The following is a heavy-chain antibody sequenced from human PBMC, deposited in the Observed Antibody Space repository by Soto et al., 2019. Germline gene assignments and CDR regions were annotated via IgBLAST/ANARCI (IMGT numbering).Heavy chain of an antibody. CDR2: FIPVYRTL. D-gene: IGHD3-3*01. Sequence: SLKVSCKASGGSFGKSAINWVRQTPGQGLEWLGGFIPVYRTLNYAQKFQGRVTITADESTGTAYMTLSSLASDDTAVYYCATGVIWIGYFTVDSWGQGTRVTVSS. CDR3: ATGVIWIGYFTVDS. CDR1: GGSFGKSA. J-gene: IGHJ4*02. V-gene: IGHV1-69*13.